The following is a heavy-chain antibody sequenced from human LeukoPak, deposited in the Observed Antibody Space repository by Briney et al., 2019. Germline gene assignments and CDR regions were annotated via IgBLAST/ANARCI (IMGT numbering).Heavy chain of an antibody. D-gene: IGHD2-2*01. J-gene: IGHJ4*02. CDR3: ARDSSAMFDY. V-gene: IGHV6-1*01. Sequence: LSQTLSLTCAISGDSVSSNSAAWNWIRQSPSRGLEWLGRTYYRSKWYNDYAISMKGRITISPDTSKNQFSLQMNSVTPEDTAVYYCARDSSAMFDYWGQGTLVAVSS. CDR1: GDSVSSNSAA. CDR2: TYYRSKWYN.